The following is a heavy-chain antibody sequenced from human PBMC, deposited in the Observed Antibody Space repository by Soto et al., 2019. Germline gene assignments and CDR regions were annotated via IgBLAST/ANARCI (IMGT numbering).Heavy chain of an antibody. CDR1: GGSFSGYY. CDR3: ARGEDILTAPDY. J-gene: IGHJ4*02. CDR2: INHSGST. D-gene: IGHD3-9*01. V-gene: IGHV4-34*01. Sequence: QVQLQQWGAGLLKPSETLSLTCAVYGGSFSGYYWSWIRQPPGKGLEWIGEINHSGSTNYNPSLKSRVTMSVDTSKNQFSLKLSSVTAADTAVYYCARGEDILTAPDYWGQGTLVTVSS.